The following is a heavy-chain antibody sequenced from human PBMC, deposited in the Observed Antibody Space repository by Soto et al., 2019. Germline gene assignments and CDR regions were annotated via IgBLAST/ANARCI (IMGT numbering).Heavy chain of an antibody. CDR2: IYYSGST. V-gene: IGHV4-30-4*01. J-gene: IGHJ6*02. CDR1: GGSISSGDYY. CDR3: AREVRGYHDILTGPSAQPLYGMDV. D-gene: IGHD3-9*01. Sequence: SETLSLTCTVSGGSISSGDYYWSWIRQPPGKGLEWIGYIYYSGSTYYNPSLKSRVTISVDTSKNQFSLKLSSVTAADTAVYYCAREVRGYHDILTGPSAQPLYGMDVWGQGTTVTVSS.